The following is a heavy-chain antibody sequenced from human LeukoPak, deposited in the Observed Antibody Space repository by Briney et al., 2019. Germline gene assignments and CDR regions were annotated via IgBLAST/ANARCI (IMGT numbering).Heavy chain of an antibody. D-gene: IGHD6-13*01. V-gene: IGHV3-21*01. CDR3: ARVAAAGSFDY. CDR1: GFTFTSYS. CDR2: ISSSSSYI. J-gene: IGHJ4*02. Sequence: GGSLRLSCAASGFTFTSYSMNWVRQAPGKGLEWVSSISSSSSYIYYADSVKGRFTISRDNAKNSLYLQMNSLRAEDTAVYYCARVAAAGSFDYWGQGTLVTVSS.